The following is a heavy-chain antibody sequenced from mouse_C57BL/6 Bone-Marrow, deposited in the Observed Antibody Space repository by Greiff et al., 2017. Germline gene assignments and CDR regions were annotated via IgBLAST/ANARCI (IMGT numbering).Heavy chain of an antibody. CDR3: ARSGPLGRSFDY. V-gene: IGHV1-55*01. Sequence: QDHVKQPGAELVKPGASVKMSCKASGYTFTSYWITWVKQRPGQGLEWIGDIYPTSGRTNYNEKFKSKAILTVDTSSNTAYMQLSSLTSEESAVFYCARSGPLGRSFDYWGQGTTLTVSS. CDR2: IYPTSGRT. CDR1: GYTFTSYW. D-gene: IGHD4-1*01. J-gene: IGHJ2*01.